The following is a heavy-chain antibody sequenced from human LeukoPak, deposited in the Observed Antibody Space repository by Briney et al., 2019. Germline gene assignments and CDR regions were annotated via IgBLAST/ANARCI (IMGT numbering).Heavy chain of an antibody. J-gene: IGHJ3*02. CDR1: AFSLNAYN. D-gene: IGHD3-22*01. CDR2: ISYTGTYI. CDR3: ARADYYDSSGQTADAFDI. V-gene: IGHV3-21*01. Sequence: GGSLRLSCAASAFSLNAYNMNWVRQAPGKGLEWVSSISYTGTYIYYADSVKGRFTISRDNAQNSLYLQMNSLRAEDTAVYYCARADYYDSSGQTADAFDIWGQGTMVTVSS.